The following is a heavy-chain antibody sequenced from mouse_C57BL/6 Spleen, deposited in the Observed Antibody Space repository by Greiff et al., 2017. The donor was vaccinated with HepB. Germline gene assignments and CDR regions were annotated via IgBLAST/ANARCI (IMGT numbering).Heavy chain of an antibody. Sequence: QVQLQQPGAELVQPGASVKLSCKASGYTFTSYSMQWVKQRPGQGLEWIGEIDPSDGYTNYNQKFKGKATLTVDTSSSTAYMQLSGLTSEDSAVCCCARREYYFDCWGQGTTLTVSS. J-gene: IGHJ2*01. V-gene: IGHV1-50*01. CDR1: GYTFTSYS. CDR2: IDPSDGYT. CDR3: ARREYYFDC.